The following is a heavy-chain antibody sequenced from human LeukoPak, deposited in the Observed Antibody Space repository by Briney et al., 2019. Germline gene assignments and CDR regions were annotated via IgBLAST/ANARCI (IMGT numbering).Heavy chain of an antibody. V-gene: IGHV1-2*02. CDR3: ARDRFRYFDTYYYYGMDV. J-gene: IGHJ6*02. CDR2: INPNSGGT. D-gene: IGHD3-9*01. CDR1: GYTFTGYY. Sequence: ASVKVSCKASGYTFTGYYMHWVRQAPGQGLEWMGWINPNSGGTNYAQKFQGRVTMTRDTSISTAYMELSRLRPDDTAVYYCARDRFRYFDTYYYYGMDVWGQGTTVTVSS.